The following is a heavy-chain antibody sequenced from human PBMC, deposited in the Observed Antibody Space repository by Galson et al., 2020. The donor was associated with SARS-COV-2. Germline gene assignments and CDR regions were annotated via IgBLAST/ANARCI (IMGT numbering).Heavy chain of an antibody. CDR2: YSGST. V-gene: IGHV4-31*02. CDR3: ARASITIFGVVITYFDY. J-gene: IGHJ4*02. D-gene: IGHD3-3*01. Sequence: YSGSTYYNPSLKSRVTISVDTSKNQFSLKLSSVTAADTAVYYCARASITIFGVVITYFDYWGQGTLVTVSS.